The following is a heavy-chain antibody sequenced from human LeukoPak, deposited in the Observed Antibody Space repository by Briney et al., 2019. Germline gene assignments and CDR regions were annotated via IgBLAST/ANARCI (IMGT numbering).Heavy chain of an antibody. D-gene: IGHD3-9*01. V-gene: IGHV3-23*01. CDR3: AKLSSFSDILTGYYYPSWGYFDY. CDR1: GFTFSSYA. CDR2: ISGSGGST. Sequence: GGSLRLSCAASGFTFSSYAMSWVRQAPGKGLEWVSAISGSGGSTYYADSVKGRFTISRGNSKNTLYLQMNSLRAEDTAVYYCAKLSSFSDILTGYYYPSWGYFDYWGQGTLVTVSS. J-gene: IGHJ4*02.